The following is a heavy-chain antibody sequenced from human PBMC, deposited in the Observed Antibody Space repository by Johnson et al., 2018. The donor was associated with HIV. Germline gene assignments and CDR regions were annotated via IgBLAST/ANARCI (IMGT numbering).Heavy chain of an antibody. CDR2: IYSGGST. J-gene: IGHJ3*02. CDR3: AKDRILSCYDPGALDI. CDR1: GFTVSSNY. D-gene: IGHD5-12*01. V-gene: IGHV3-66*02. Sequence: VQLVESGGGVVQPGGSLRLSCAASGFTVSSNYMSWVRQAPGKGLEWVSVIYSGGSTYYADSVKGRFTISRDNSKNTLYLQMNSQRAEDTAVYYCAKDRILSCYDPGALDIWGQGTMGTVSS.